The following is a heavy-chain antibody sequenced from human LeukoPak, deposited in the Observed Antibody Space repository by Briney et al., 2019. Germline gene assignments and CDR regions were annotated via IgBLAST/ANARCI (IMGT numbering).Heavy chain of an antibody. D-gene: IGHD1-14*01. V-gene: IGHV4-34*01. CDR3: ARGGTSTRPFDY. CDR1: GFTFSNYG. Sequence: PGGSLRLSRGASGFTFSNYGMLWVRQAPGKGLEWIGEINHSGSTNYNPSLKSRVTISVDTSKNQFSLKLSSVTAADTAVYYCARGGTSTRPFDYWGQGTLVTVSP. J-gene: IGHJ4*02. CDR2: INHSGST.